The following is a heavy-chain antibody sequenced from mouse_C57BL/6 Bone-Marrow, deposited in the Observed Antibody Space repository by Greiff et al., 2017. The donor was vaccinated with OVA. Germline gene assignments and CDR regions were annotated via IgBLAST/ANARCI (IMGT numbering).Heavy chain of an antibody. CDR1: GYTFTSYW. Sequence: QVHVKQPGAELVKPGASVKLSCKASGYTFTSYWMHWVKQRPGQGLEWIGMIHPNSGSTNYNEKFKSKATLTVDKSSSTAYMQLSSLTSEDSAVYYCARKIDYGSWFAYWGQGTLVTVSA. CDR2: IHPNSGST. CDR3: ARKIDYGSWFAY. J-gene: IGHJ3*01. V-gene: IGHV1-64*01. D-gene: IGHD1-2*01.